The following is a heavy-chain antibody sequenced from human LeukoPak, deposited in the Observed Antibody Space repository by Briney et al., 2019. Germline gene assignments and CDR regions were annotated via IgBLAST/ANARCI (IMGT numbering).Heavy chain of an antibody. Sequence: SETLSLTCAVYGGSFSGYYWSWIRQPPGKGLEWIGEINHSGSTNYNPSLKSRVTISVDTSKNQFSLKLSSVTAADTAVYYCARPGNQDIVVVPAGMDVWGKGTTVTVSS. CDR1: GGSFSGYY. CDR2: INHSGST. V-gene: IGHV4-34*01. J-gene: IGHJ6*03. CDR3: ARPGNQDIVVVPAGMDV. D-gene: IGHD2-2*01.